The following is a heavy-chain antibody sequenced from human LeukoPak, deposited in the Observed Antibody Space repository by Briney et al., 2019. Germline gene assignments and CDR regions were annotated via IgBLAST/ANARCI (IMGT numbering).Heavy chain of an antibody. CDR1: GGSISSYY. Sequence: SETLSLTCTVSGGSISSYYWSWIRQPPGKGLEWIGYIYYSGSTNYNPSLKGRVTISVDTSKNQFSLKLSSVTAADTAVYYCARDLNNWFDPWGQGTLVTVSS. V-gene: IGHV4-59*01. CDR3: ARDLNNWFDP. J-gene: IGHJ5*02. CDR2: IYYSGST.